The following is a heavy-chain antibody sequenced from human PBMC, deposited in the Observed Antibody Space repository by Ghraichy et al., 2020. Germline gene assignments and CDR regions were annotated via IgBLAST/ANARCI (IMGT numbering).Heavy chain of an antibody. CDR1: GFTISSSY. CDR3: ARGGSGSYRSPFDY. CDR2: IYSGGST. V-gene: IGHV3-53*01. J-gene: IGHJ4*02. Sequence: GESLNISCAASGFTISSSYMSWVRQAPGKGLEWVSVIYSGGSTFYADSVKGRFTISRDNSKNTLYLQMNSLRAEDTAVYYCARGGSGSYRSPFDYWGQGTLVTVSS. D-gene: IGHD1-26*01.